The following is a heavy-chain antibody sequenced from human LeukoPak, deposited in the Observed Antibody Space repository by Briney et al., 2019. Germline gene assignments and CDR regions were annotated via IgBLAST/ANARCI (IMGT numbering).Heavy chain of an antibody. CDR2: ITSISSST. V-gene: IGHV3-48*03. J-gene: IGHJ6*03. Sequence: GGSLRLSCTAPEFTFSRFEMSWVRQAPGKGLEWVSYITSISSSTYFADFVKGRFTVSRDNAKNSLYLQMNSLTAEDTAIYYSARDFGDYGGYYYMDLWGKGTTVTVSS. CDR3: ARDFGDYGGYYYMDL. CDR1: EFTFSRFE. D-gene: IGHD4-23*01.